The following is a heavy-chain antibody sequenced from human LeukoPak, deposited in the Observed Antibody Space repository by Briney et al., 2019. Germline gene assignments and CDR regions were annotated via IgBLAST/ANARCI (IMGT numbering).Heavy chain of an antibody. CDR3: ARAGGGNSPSFDY. J-gene: IGHJ4*02. Sequence: PGGSLRLSCAASGFTVSSNYMSWVRQAPGKGLEWVSVIYSGGSTYYADSVKGRFTISRDNSKNTLYLQMNSLRAEDTAVYYCARAGGGNSPSFDYWGQGTLVTVSS. D-gene: IGHD2-21*02. V-gene: IGHV3-66*01. CDR1: GFTVSSNY. CDR2: IYSGGST.